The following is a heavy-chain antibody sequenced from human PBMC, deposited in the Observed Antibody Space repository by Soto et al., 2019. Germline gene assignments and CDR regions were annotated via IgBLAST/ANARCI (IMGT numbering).Heavy chain of an antibody. CDR1: GFTFSSYS. Sequence: PGGSLRLSCAASGFTFSSYSMNWVRQAPGKGLEWVSSISSSSSYIYYADSVKGRFTISRDNAKNSLYLQMNSLRAEDTAVYYCARLLIERMYGMDVWGQGTTVTVSS. V-gene: IGHV3-21*01. CDR2: ISSSSSYI. J-gene: IGHJ6*02. D-gene: IGHD3-22*01. CDR3: ARLLIERMYGMDV.